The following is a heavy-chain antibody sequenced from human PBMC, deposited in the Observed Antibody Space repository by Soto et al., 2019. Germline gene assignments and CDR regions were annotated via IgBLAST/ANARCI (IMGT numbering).Heavy chain of an antibody. J-gene: IGHJ6*02. Sequence: GESLKISCKGSGYSFTSYWIGWVRQMPGKGLEWMGIIYPGDSDTRYSPSFQGQVTISADKSINTAYLQWSSLQASDTAMYYCAGRAKGIVSTSVDYYYYGMDVCGQRTTVTVSS. D-gene: IGHD5-12*01. V-gene: IGHV5-51*01. CDR1: GYSFTSYW. CDR3: AGRAKGIVSTSVDYYYYGMDV. CDR2: IYPGDSDT.